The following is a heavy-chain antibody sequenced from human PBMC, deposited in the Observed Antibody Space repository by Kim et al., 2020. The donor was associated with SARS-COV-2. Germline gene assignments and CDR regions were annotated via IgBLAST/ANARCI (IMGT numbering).Heavy chain of an antibody. V-gene: IGHV3-9*01. Sequence: GGSLRLSCAASGFTFDDYAMHWVRQAPGKGLEWVSGISRDSGSIGYADSVKGRFTISRDSAKNSLYLQMNSLRAEDTALYYCTKDRPKKSAAGTMASFQHWGQGTLVTVSS. CDR1: GFTFDDYA. CDR2: ISRDSGSI. CDR3: TKDRPKKSAAGTMASFQH. D-gene: IGHD6-13*01. J-gene: IGHJ1*01.